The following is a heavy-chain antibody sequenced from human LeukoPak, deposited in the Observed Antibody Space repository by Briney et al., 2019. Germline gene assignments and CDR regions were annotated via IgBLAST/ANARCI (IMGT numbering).Heavy chain of an antibody. CDR3: AREDLVVVPLDYYGVDV. CDR2: IYYSGST. CDR1: GGSISSSSYY. J-gene: IGHJ6*02. D-gene: IGHD2-2*01. V-gene: IGHV4-39*02. Sequence: SETLSFTCTVPGGSISSSSYYWGWIRQPPGKGLEWIGTIYYSGSTFYNPSLKSRVTMSVDTSKNQFSLNLTSVTAADAAVYYCAREDLVVVPLDYYGVDVWGQGTTVTVSS.